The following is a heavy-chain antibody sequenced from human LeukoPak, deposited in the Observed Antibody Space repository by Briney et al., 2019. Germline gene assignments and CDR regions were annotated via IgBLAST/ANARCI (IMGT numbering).Heavy chain of an antibody. CDR3: AKDITLKGCYYGMDV. J-gene: IGHJ6*02. V-gene: IGHV3-43*02. CDR2: ISGDGGST. Sequence: GGSLRLSCAASGFTFDDYAMHWVRQAPGKGLEWVSLISGDGGSTYYADSVKGRFTISRDNSKNSLYLQMNSLRTEDTALYYCAKDITLKGCYYGMDVWGQGTTVTVSS. CDR1: GFTFDDYA.